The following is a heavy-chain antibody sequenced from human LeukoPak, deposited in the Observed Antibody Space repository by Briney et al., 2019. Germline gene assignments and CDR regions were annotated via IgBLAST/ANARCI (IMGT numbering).Heavy chain of an antibody. Sequence: PGGSLRLSGAASGFTFSSYWMSWVRQAPGKGLEWVANIKQDGSEKFYVDSVKGRFTISRDNAKNSLYLQMNSLRAEDTAVYYCGGGLVRGPKDYWGQGTLVTVSS. CDR3: GGGLVRGPKDY. D-gene: IGHD3-10*01. CDR1: GFTFSSYW. V-gene: IGHV3-7*01. CDR2: IKQDGSEK. J-gene: IGHJ4*02.